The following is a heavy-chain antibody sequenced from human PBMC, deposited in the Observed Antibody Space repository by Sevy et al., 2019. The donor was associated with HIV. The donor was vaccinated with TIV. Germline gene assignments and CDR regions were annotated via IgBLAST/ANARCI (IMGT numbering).Heavy chain of an antibody. CDR1: GYSFTSYG. Sequence: ASVKVSCKASGYSFTSYGFTWVRQAPGQGLEWMGWISTYNGNTNYAHKLQGKVTMTTDTSTRTAYMELRSLRSDDTAIYYCARSVAGQNDYWGQGTLVTVSS. CDR2: ISTYNGNT. D-gene: IGHD6-19*01. CDR3: ARSVAGQNDY. V-gene: IGHV1-18*01. J-gene: IGHJ4*02.